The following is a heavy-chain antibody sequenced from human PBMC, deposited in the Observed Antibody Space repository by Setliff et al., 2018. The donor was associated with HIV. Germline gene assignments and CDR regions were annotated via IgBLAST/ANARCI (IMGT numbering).Heavy chain of an antibody. CDR1: GGSMSSYY. CDR3: ARDRGIYNTAKGLDY. D-gene: IGHD3-10*01. V-gene: IGHV4-4*07. Sequence: KPSETLSLTCTVSGGSMSSYYWSWIRQPAGKGLEWIGRIYPTGSSNYNPSLRSRVTMSVDTSKNQFSLNLNSVTAADTAVYYCARDRGIYNTAKGLDYWGQGTLVTVSS. J-gene: IGHJ4*02. CDR2: IYPTGSS.